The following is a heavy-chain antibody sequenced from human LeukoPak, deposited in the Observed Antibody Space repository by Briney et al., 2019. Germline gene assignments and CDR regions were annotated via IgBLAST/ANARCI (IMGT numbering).Heavy chain of an antibody. CDR2: LSPSSSYT. D-gene: IGHD1-1*01. V-gene: IGHV3-11*05. J-gene: IGHJ4*02. Sequence: GGSLRLSCAPSGLTFTEYYMSCVRQGPRGELEWVSYLSPSSSYTYYAGSVKGRHTIARDNAKRSLYLQMGSLRAEDTAVYYCARGKRTFSNWGQGALVTVSS. CDR1: GLTFTEYY. CDR3: ARGKRTFSN.